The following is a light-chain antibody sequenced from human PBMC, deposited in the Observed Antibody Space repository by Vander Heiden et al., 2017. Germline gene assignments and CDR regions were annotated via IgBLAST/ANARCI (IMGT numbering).Light chain of an antibody. CDR3: QQRSNSPFT. J-gene: IGKJ5*01. CDR2: DAS. CDR1: QSVSSY. V-gene: IGKV3-11*01. Sequence: EIVLTQSPAPLSLSPGERVTLTCRASQSVSSYLAWYQQKPGQAPRLLIYDASNRATGIPARFSGSGSGTDFTLTISSLEPEDFAVYYCQQRSNSPFTFGQGTRLEIK.